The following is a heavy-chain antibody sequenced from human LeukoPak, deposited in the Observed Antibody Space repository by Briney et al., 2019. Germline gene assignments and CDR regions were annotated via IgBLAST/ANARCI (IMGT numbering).Heavy chain of an antibody. D-gene: IGHD1-26*01. Sequence: PSETLSLTCTVSGVSISSYYWSWIRQPPGKGLEWIGYIYYSGSTNYNPSLKSRVTISVDTSKNQFSLKLSSVTAADTAVYYCARDHELGWFDPWGQGTLVTVSS. CDR2: IYYSGST. CDR1: GVSISSYY. V-gene: IGHV4-59*01. CDR3: ARDHELGWFDP. J-gene: IGHJ5*02.